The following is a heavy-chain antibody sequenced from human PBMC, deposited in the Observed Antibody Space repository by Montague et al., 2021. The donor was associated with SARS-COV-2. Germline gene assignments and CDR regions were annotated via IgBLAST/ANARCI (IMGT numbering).Heavy chain of an antibody. CDR1: GGSMSGYH. J-gene: IGHJ4*02. V-gene: IGHV4-59*01. CDR2: IYYSGGT. D-gene: IGHD3-10*01. CDR3: ARGASELPY. Sequence: SETLSLTCTVSGGSMSGYHWSWIRQPPGKGLEWIGYIYYSGGTNYNPSLKSRVTISVDTSKNQFSLKLNSVTAADTAVYYCARGASELPYWGQGALVTVSS.